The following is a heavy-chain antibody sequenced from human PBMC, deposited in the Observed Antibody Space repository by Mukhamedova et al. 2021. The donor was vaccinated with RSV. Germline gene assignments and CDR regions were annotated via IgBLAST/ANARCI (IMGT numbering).Heavy chain of an antibody. CDR3: VRDGYPAAGGFDY. J-gene: IGHJ4*02. Sequence: GKGLEWIGRINTSGSTNYNPSLQSRGTMSVDTSKNQFSLKLTSVTAADTAVYYCVRDGYPAAGGFDYWGQGTLVTVSS. V-gene: IGHV4-4*07. CDR2: INTSGST. D-gene: IGHD6-25*01.